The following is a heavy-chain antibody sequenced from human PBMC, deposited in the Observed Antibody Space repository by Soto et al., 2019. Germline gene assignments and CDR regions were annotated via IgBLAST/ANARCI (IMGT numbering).Heavy chain of an antibody. CDR2: ISGSGGST. Sequence: GSLRLSCAASGLTFSSYAMSWVRQAPGKGLEWVSTISGSGGSTYYADSVKGRFTISRDNSKNTLYQQMNSLRAEDTAVYYCAKEAYSSSWYFRSYYYGMDVWGQGTTVTVSS. CDR3: AKEAYSSSWYFRSYYYGMDV. J-gene: IGHJ6*02. D-gene: IGHD6-13*01. CDR1: GLTFSSYA. V-gene: IGHV3-23*01.